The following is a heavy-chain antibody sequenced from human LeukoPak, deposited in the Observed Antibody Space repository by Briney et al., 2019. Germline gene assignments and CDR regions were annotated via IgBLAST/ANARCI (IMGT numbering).Heavy chain of an antibody. Sequence: ASVKVSCKASGYTFTSYDINWVRQATGQGLEWMGWMNPNSGNTGYAQKFQGRVTITRNTSISTAYMELSSLRSEVTAAYYCARGAVAGTRRWFDPWGQGTLVTVSS. CDR3: ARGAVAGTRRWFDP. D-gene: IGHD6-19*01. CDR2: MNPNSGNT. V-gene: IGHV1-8*03. CDR1: GYTFTSYD. J-gene: IGHJ5*02.